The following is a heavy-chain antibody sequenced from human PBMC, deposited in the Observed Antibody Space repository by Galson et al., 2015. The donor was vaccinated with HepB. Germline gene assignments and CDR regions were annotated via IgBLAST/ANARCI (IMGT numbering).Heavy chain of an antibody. D-gene: IGHD3-22*01. CDR2: IGAYNGYR. Sequence: SVKVSCKASGYNFINYSINWVRQAPGQGLEWMGWIGAYNGYRIYSQKVQDRVTMTTDTPTSTVYMELKNLRSDDTAVYFCARGNDHDSSGPFDYWGQGTLVTVSS. V-gene: IGHV1-18*01. J-gene: IGHJ4*02. CDR1: GYNFINYS. CDR3: ARGNDHDSSGPFDY.